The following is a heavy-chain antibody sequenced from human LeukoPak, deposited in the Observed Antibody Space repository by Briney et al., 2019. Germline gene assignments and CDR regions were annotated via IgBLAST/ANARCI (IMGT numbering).Heavy chain of an antibody. CDR3: AMSSSSWLGDAFDI. CDR2: IIPILGIA. J-gene: IGHJ3*02. Sequence: GSSVKVSCKASGGTFSNYAINWVRQAPGQGLEWMGRIIPILGIANYAQKFQDRVTITADKSTSTAYMDLSSLRSEGTAVYFCAMSSSSWLGDAFDIWGQGTMVTVSS. V-gene: IGHV1-69*04. D-gene: IGHD6-13*01. CDR1: GGTFSNYA.